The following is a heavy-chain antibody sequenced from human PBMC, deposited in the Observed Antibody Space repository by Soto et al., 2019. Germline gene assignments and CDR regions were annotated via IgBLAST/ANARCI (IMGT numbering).Heavy chain of an antibody. CDR2: INHSGST. J-gene: IGHJ4*02. V-gene: IGHV4-34*01. CDR1: GGSFSGYY. Sequence: SETLSLTCAVYGGSFSGYYWSWIRQPPGKGLEWIGEINHSGSTNYNPSLKSRVTISVDTSKNQFSLKLSSVTAADTAVYYCARGRPRGSYRLRGSDYWGQGTLVTVSS. D-gene: IGHD1-26*01. CDR3: ARGRPRGSYRLRGSDY.